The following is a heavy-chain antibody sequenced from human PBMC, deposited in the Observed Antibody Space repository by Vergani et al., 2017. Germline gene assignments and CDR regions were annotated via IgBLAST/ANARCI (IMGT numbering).Heavy chain of an antibody. V-gene: IGHV1-18*04. J-gene: IGHJ4*02. Sequence: QVQLVQSGAEVKKPGASVKVSCKASGYTFTSYRITWVRQAPGQGLEWMGWITSYNGNTNYAQNLQGRVTMTTDTSTSTAYMELRSLRSDDTAVYYCARDGLKGGYNDYWGQGTLVTVSS. CDR3: ARDGLKGGYNDY. D-gene: IGHD5-12*01. CDR2: ITSYNGNT. CDR1: GYTFTSYR.